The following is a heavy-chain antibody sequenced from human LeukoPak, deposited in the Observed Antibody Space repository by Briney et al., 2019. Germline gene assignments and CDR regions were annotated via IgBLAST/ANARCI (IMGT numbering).Heavy chain of an antibody. D-gene: IGHD1-1*01. CDR3: ARWVHPYGMDV. CDR1: GFTLSRNG. CDR2: VWYDGSSQ. Sequence: PGGSLRLSCAASGFTLSRNGMHWVRQAPGEGLAWVALVWYDGSSQYYADSVKGRFTISRDNSKNTLYLQMNSLRAEDTAVYYCARWVHPYGMDVWGQGTTVTVSS. J-gene: IGHJ6*02. V-gene: IGHV3-33*01.